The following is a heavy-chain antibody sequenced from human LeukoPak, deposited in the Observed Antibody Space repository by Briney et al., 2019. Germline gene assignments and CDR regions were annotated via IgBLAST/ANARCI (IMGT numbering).Heavy chain of an antibody. CDR3: ARDLGYYYGSGTTSSAFDI. Sequence: GGSLRLSCAASGFTFSSYEMNWVRQAPGKGLEWVSYISSSGSTIYYADSVKGRFTISRDNAKNSLYLQMNSLRAEDTAVYYCARDLGYYYGSGTTSSAFDIWGQGTMVTVSS. CDR1: GFTFSSYE. V-gene: IGHV3-48*03. J-gene: IGHJ3*02. D-gene: IGHD3-10*01. CDR2: ISSSGSTI.